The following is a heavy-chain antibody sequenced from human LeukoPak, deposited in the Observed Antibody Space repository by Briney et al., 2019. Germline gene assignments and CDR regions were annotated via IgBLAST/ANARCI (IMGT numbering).Heavy chain of an antibody. J-gene: IGHJ3*02. CDR3: AKSNGYGLVDI. CDR1: GGSFSGYY. V-gene: IGHV4-34*01. Sequence: PSETLSLTCAVYGGSFSGYYWSWIRQPPGKGLEWIGEINHSGSTNYNPSLKSRVAISVDTSKNQFSLKLTSVTAADTAVYYCAKSNGYGLVDIWGQGTMVTVSS. CDR2: INHSGST. D-gene: IGHD3-10*01.